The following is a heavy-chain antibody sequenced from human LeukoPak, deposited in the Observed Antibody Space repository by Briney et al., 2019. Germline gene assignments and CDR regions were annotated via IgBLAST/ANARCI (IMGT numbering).Heavy chain of an antibody. CDR1: GFLIGDYA. V-gene: IGHV3-49*03. Sequence: PGGSLRLSCTTSGFLIGDYAMGWFRQARGKGLEWVGFIRSKAYGGTTEYAASVKGRFTISRDDSKSIAYLQMNSLKTEDTAVYYCSRRGYTAVIKFWYYWGQGTLVTVSS. D-gene: IGHD5-18*01. CDR3: SRRGYTAVIKFWYY. CDR2: IRSKAYGGTT. J-gene: IGHJ4*02.